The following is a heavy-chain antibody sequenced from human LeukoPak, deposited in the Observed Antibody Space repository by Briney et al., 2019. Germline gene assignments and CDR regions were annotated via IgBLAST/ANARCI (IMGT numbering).Heavy chain of an antibody. J-gene: IGHJ4*02. Sequence: ASVKVSCKASGYTFTSYGTSWVRQAPGQGLEWMGWINTYNGNTNYAQKLQGRVTMTTDTSTSTAYMELRSLRSDDTAVYYCARDVSGWSLFDYWGQGTLVTVSS. CDR3: ARDVSGWSLFDY. CDR2: INTYNGNT. V-gene: IGHV1-18*01. D-gene: IGHD6-19*01. CDR1: GYTFTSYG.